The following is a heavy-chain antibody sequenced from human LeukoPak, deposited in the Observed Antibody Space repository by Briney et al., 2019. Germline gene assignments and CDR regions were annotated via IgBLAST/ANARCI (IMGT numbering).Heavy chain of an antibody. CDR2: IYYSGST. V-gene: IGHV4-59*12. Sequence: SETLSLTCTVSGGSISSYYWSWIRQPPGKGLEWIGYIYYSGSTNYNPSLKSRVTISVDTSKNQFSLKLSSVTAADTAVYYCARVFILPATGGVVPDYWGQGTLVTVSS. CDR1: GGSISSYY. J-gene: IGHJ4*02. D-gene: IGHD3-3*01. CDR3: ARVFILPATGGVVPDY.